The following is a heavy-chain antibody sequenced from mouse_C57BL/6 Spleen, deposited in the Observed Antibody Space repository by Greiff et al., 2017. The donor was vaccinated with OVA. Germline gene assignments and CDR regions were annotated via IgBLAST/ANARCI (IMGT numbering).Heavy chain of an antibody. CDR2: INPNNGGT. V-gene: IGHV1-18*01. CDR3: ARGTAQAGYAMDY. CDR1: GYTFTDYN. Sequence: VQLQQSGPELVKPGASVKIPCKASGYTFTDYNMDWVKQSHGKSLEWIGDINPNNGGTIYNQKFKGKATLTVDKSSSTAYMELRSLTSEDTAVYYCARGTAQAGYAMDYWGQGTSVTVSS. J-gene: IGHJ4*01. D-gene: IGHD3-2*02.